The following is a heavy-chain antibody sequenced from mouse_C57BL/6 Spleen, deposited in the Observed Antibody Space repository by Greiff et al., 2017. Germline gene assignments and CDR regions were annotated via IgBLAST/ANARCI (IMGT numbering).Heavy chain of an antibody. V-gene: IGHV6-3*01. CDR3: TAGGD. J-gene: IGHJ2*01. CDR2: IRLKSDNYAT. Sequence: EVKLMESGGGLVQPGGSMKLSCVASGFTFSNYWMNWVRQSPETGLEWVAQIRLKSDNYATHYAESVKGRFTISRDDSKSSVYLQMNNLRAEDTGIDYCTAGGDWGQGTTLTVSS. CDR1: GFTFSNYW.